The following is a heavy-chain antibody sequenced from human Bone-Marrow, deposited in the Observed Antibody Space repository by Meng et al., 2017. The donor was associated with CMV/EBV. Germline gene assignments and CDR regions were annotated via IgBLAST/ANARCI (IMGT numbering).Heavy chain of an antibody. CDR2: IKQDGSEK. V-gene: IGHV3-7*01. J-gene: IGHJ4*02. D-gene: IGHD4-17*01. CDR3: ARSDYGVLFDY. Sequence: GESLKISCAASGFTFSSYWMSWVRQAPGKGLEWVANIKQDGSEKYYVDSVKGRFTISRDNAKNSLYLQMNSLRAEDTAVYYCARSDYGVLFDYWGKGTLVTVSS. CDR1: GFTFSSYW.